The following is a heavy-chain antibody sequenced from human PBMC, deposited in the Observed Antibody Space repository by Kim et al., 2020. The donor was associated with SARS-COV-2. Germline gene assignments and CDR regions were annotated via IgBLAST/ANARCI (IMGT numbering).Heavy chain of an antibody. D-gene: IGHD1-1*01. CDR2: RERVGTT. CDR3: ARDSAAGRWYK. V-gene: IGHV4-4*07. CDR1: GAPISNVI. J-gene: IGHJ4*01. Sequence: SETLSLTFTISGAPISNVILRLKRKAPGKGLECSGGRERVGTTNDTPSLKRRVTISMDASKNEFSLRLSSVTAADTAVYFCARDSAAGRWYKWGHGTLVAVSS.